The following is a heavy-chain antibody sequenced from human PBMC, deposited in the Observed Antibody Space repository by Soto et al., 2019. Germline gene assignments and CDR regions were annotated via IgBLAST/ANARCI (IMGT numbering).Heavy chain of an antibody. J-gene: IGHJ4*02. CDR3: AKDSNKYSSSLRGRYFDY. CDR2: ISGGGSNT. D-gene: IGHD4-4*01. Sequence: GGSLRLSCAASGFPFSSYVMSWVRQAPGKGLEWVSGISGGGSNTFYADSVKGRFTISRGNSKNTLLLQMNSLGAEDTAVYYCAKDSNKYSSSLRGRYFDYWGQGTLVTVSS. V-gene: IGHV3-23*01. CDR1: GFPFSSYV.